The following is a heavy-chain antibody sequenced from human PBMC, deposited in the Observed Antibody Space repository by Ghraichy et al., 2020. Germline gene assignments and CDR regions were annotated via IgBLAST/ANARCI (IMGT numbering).Heavy chain of an antibody. V-gene: IGHV4-34*01. CDR1: GGSFSGYY. J-gene: IGHJ6*02. CDR3: ARALGYCSGGSCYYYYYGMDV. Sequence: SETLSLTCAVYGGSFSGYYWSWIRQPPGKGLEWIGEINHSGSTNYNPSLKSRVTISVDTSKNQFSLKLSSVTAADTAVYYCARALGYCSGGSCYYYYYGMDVWGQGTTVTVSS. CDR2: INHSGST. D-gene: IGHD2-15*01.